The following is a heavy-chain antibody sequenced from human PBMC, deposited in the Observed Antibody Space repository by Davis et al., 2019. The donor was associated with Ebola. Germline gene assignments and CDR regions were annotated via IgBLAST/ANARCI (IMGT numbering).Heavy chain of an antibody. V-gene: IGHV3-74*01. CDR2: INSDGSST. Sequence: GESLKISCAASGFTFSSYAMSWVRQAPGKGLVWVSRINSDGSSTSYADSVKGRFTISRDNAKNTLYLQMNSLRAEDTAVYYCARGGYSTFDYWGQGTLVTVSS. J-gene: IGHJ4*02. D-gene: IGHD6-13*01. CDR1: GFTFSSYA. CDR3: ARGGYSTFDY.